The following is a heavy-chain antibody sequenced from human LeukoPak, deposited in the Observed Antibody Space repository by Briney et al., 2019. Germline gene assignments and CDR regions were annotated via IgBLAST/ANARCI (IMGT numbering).Heavy chain of an antibody. J-gene: IGHJ4*02. CDR2: INHGGST. Sequence: SETLSLTCAVYGGSLSGYYWSWIRQSPGKGLEWIGEINHGGSTNYNPSPESRVTMSVDTSKNHFSLKLSSVTAADTAVYFCAREGRMSMGIEYWGQGTLVTVSS. D-gene: IGHD4/OR15-4a*01. CDR1: GGSLSGYY. V-gene: IGHV4-34*01. CDR3: AREGRMSMGIEY.